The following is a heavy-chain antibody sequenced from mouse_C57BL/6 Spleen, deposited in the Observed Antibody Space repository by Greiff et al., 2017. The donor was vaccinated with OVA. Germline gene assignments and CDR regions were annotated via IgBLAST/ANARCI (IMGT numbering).Heavy chain of an antibody. CDR2: INPSSGYT. Sequence: QVQLQQSGAELARPGASVKMSCKASGYTFTSYTMHWVKQRPGQGLEWIGYINPSSGYTNYNQKFKDKATLTADKSSSTAYMQLSSLTSEDSAVYYCARGGHYYGSSYYAMDYWGQGTSVTVSS. J-gene: IGHJ4*01. D-gene: IGHD1-1*01. CDR1: GYTFTSYT. V-gene: IGHV1-4*01. CDR3: ARGGHYYGSSYYAMDY.